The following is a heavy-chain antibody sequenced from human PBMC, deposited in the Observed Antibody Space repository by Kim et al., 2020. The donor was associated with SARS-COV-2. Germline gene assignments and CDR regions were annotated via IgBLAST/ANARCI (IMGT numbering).Heavy chain of an antibody. J-gene: IGHJ4*02. D-gene: IGHD6-19*01. CDR3: ARGQVAAAWGGL. V-gene: IGHV1-3*04. Sequence: ASVKVSCKASGYTFTGYTMHWVRQAPGQRLEWMGWINNGNGNTKYSQKFQGRVTMTRDTSASTAYMELSSLRFEDTAVYYCARGQVAAAWGGLWGQGTLVTVSS. CDR2: INNGNGNT. CDR1: GYTFTGYT.